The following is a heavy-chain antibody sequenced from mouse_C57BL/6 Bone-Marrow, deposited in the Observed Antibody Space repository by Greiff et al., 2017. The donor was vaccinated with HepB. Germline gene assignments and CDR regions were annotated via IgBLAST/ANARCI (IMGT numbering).Heavy chain of an antibody. J-gene: IGHJ3*01. D-gene: IGHD2-5*01. CDR3: APYYYSNFWFAY. V-gene: IGHV14-3*01. CDR1: GFNIKNTY. CDR2: IDPANGNT. Sequence: VQLKESVAELVRPGASVKLSCTASGFNIKNTYMHWVKQRPEQGLEWIGRIDPANGNTKYAPKFQGKATITADPSSNTAYLQLSSLTSEDTAIYYCAPYYYSNFWFAYWGQGTLVTVSA.